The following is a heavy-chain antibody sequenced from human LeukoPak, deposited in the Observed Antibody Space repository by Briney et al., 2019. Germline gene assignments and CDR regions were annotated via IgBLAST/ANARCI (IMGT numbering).Heavy chain of an antibody. CDR2: IYYSGST. V-gene: IGHV4-59*01. J-gene: IGHJ3*02. D-gene: IGHD3-22*01. Sequence: SETLSLTCTASGGSISSYYWSWIRKPPGKGLEWIGYIYYSGSTNYNPSLKSRVTISVDTSKNQFSLKLSSVTAADTAVYYCARAETYYYDSSGYRSDAFDIWGQGTMVTVSS. CDR3: ARAETYYYDSSGYRSDAFDI. CDR1: GGSISSYY.